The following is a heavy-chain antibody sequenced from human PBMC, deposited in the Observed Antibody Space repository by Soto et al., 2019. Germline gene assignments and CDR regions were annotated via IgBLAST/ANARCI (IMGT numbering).Heavy chain of an antibody. CDR2: TYYRSKWYN. J-gene: IGHJ4*02. CDR1: GDSVSSNSAA. V-gene: IGHV6-1*01. D-gene: IGHD6-6*01. CDR3: ARYSSSSRVCDY. Sequence: QALSLPCAISGDSVSSNSAAWSLIRHSPSRGLEWLGRTYYRSKWYNDYAVSVKSRITINPDTSKNQFSLQLTSVAPEDTAVYYCARYSSSSRVCDYWGQGTQVTVS.